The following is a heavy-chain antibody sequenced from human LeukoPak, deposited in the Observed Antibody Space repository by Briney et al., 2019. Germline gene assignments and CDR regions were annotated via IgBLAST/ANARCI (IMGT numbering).Heavy chain of an antibody. J-gene: IGHJ6*03. D-gene: IGHD3-10*01. Sequence: ASVKVSCKASGYTFTSYDINWVRQATGQGLEWMGWMNPNSGNTGYAQKFQGRVTMTRNTSISTAYMELSSLRSEDTAVYYCARSRSMVRGVIGAYYYYYMDVWGKGTTVTISS. CDR2: MNPNSGNT. V-gene: IGHV1-8*01. CDR3: ARSRSMVRGVIGAYYYYYMDV. CDR1: GYTFTSYD.